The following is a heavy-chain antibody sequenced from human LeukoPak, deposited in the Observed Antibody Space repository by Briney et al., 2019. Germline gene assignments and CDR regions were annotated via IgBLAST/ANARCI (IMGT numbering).Heavy chain of an antibody. D-gene: IGHD3-10*01. V-gene: IGHV4-38-2*02. CDR1: GYSISSGYY. J-gene: IGHJ5*02. CDR3: ARQGRPRFLRGVTHRGYNWFDP. Sequence: PSETLSLTCTVSGYSISSGYYWGWIRQPPGKGLEWIGSIYYSGSTYYNPSLKSRVTISVDTSKNQFSLKLSSVTAADTAVYYCARQGRPRFLRGVTHRGYNWFDPWGQGTLVTVSS. CDR2: IYYSGST.